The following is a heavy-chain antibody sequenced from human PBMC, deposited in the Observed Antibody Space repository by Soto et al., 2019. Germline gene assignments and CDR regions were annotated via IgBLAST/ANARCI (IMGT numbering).Heavy chain of an antibody. CDR3: ASHGLRAARRDYYYYGMDV. Sequence: QVQLVQSGAEVKKPGSSVKVSCKASGGTFSSYAISWVRQAPGQGLEWMGGIIPIFGTANYAQKFQGRVTSTADETTSTAYRERSSLRSEDTAVYYCASHGLRAARRDYYYYGMDVWGQGTTVTVSS. CDR2: IIPIFGTA. CDR1: GGTFSSYA. J-gene: IGHJ6*02. V-gene: IGHV1-69*12. D-gene: IGHD6-6*01.